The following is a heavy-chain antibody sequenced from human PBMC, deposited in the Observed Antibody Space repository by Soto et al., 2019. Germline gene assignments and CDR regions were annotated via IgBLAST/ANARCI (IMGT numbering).Heavy chain of an antibody. D-gene: IGHD2-15*01. V-gene: IGHV4-39*01. CDR3: ARSIGYCSGGTCNSYDS. CDR1: GGSISSSCCY. CDR2: IYYSGNT. J-gene: IGHJ4*02. Sequence: SETLSLTCTVSGGSISSSCCYWGWIRQPPGKGLEWIGRIYYSGNTYYNPSLESRVTISLDTSKNQFSLKLSSVTAADTAVYYCARSIGYCSGGTCNSYDSWGQGTLVTSPQ.